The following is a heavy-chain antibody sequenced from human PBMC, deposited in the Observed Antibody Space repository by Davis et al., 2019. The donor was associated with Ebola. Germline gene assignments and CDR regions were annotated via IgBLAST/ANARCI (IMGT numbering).Heavy chain of an antibody. CDR1: GGSISSGGYY. CDR2: IYYSGST. CDR3: ARAGYCSSTSCYYYYYYMDV. V-gene: IGHV4-31*03. Sequence: PSETLSLTCTVSGGSISSGGYYWSWIRQHPGKGLEWIGYIYYSGSTYYNPSLKSRVTISVDTSKNQFSLKLSSVTAADTAVYYCARAGYCSSTSCYYYYYYMDVWGKGTTVTVSS. D-gene: IGHD2-2*01. J-gene: IGHJ6*03.